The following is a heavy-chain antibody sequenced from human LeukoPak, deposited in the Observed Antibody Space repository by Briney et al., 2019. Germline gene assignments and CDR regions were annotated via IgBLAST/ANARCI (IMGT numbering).Heavy chain of an antibody. D-gene: IGHD3-9*01. CDR3: ARGRSSDWLYMDY. Sequence: GGSLRLSCAASGFTFSSYAMSWVRQALGKGLEWVSAISGSGGSTYYADSVKGRFTISRDNSKNTLYLQMNSLRAEDTAVYYCARGRSSDWLYMDYWGQGTLVTVSS. CDR2: ISGSGGST. J-gene: IGHJ4*02. CDR1: GFTFSSYA. V-gene: IGHV3-23*01.